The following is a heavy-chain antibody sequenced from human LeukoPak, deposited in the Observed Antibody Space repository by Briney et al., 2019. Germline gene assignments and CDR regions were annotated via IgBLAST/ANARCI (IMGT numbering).Heavy chain of an antibody. CDR3: ARAQMATLDY. J-gene: IGHJ4*02. Sequence: GGSLRLSCAASGFTFDDYAMPWVRQAPGKGLEWVSGISWNSGSIGYADSVKGRFTISRDNAKNSLYLQMNSLRAEDTAVYYCARAQMATLDYWGQGTLVTVSS. D-gene: IGHD5-24*01. CDR1: GFTFDDYA. V-gene: IGHV3-9*01. CDR2: ISWNSGSI.